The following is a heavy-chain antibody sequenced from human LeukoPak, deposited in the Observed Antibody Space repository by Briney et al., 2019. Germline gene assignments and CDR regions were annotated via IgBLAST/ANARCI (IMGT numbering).Heavy chain of an antibody. CDR1: GGTFSSYA. D-gene: IGHD3-10*01. CDR2: IIPVFGTA. CDR3: ARVHRYGSGSYYLDY. V-gene: IGHV1-69*05. Sequence: SVKVSCKASGGTFSSYAISWVRQAPGQGLEWMGRIIPVFGTANYAQKFQGGVTITTDESTSTAYMELSSLRSEDTAVYYCARVHRYGSGSYYLDYWGQGTLVTVSS. J-gene: IGHJ4*02.